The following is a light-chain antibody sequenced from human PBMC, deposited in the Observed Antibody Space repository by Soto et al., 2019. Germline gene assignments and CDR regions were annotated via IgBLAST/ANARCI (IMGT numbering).Light chain of an antibody. V-gene: IGLV1-40*01. CDR1: SSNIGANSD. CDR2: GNT. J-gene: IGLJ1*01. Sequence: ALTQPPSVSGAPGQRVTISCTGSSSNIGANSDVHWYQQLTGAAPKLLIYGNTNRPSGVSDRFSASKSGTSASLAITGLQAEDEADYYCKSYDNSLSGFYVFGTGTKVTVL. CDR3: KSYDNSLSGFYV.